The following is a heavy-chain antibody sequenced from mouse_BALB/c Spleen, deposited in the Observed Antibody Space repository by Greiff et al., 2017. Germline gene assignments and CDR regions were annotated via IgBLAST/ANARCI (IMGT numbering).Heavy chain of an antibody. J-gene: IGHJ1*01. CDR1: GDSITSGY. CDR3: ARTTVVAYWYFDV. V-gene: IGHV3-8*02. CDR2: ISYSGST. D-gene: IGHD1-1*01. Sequence: VQLQQSGPSLVKPSQTLSLTCSVTGDSITSGYWNWIRKFPGNKLEYMGYISYSGSTYYNPSLKSRISITRDTSKNQYYLQLNSVTTEDTATYYCARTTVVAYWYFDVWGAGTTVTVSS.